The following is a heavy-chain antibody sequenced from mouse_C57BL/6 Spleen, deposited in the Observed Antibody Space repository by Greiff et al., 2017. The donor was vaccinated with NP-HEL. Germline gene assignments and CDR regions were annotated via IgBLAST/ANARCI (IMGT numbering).Heavy chain of an antibody. CDR1: GYTFTDYY. V-gene: IGHV1-26*01. Sequence: EVQLQQSGPELVKPGASVKISCKASGYTFTDYYMNWVKQSHGKSLEWIGDINPNNGGTSYNQKFKGKATLTVDKSSSTAYMELRSLTSEDSAVYYCARGNLEALRWDAMDYWGQGTSVTVSS. D-gene: IGHD2-1*01. CDR3: ARGNLEALRWDAMDY. J-gene: IGHJ4*01. CDR2: INPNNGGT.